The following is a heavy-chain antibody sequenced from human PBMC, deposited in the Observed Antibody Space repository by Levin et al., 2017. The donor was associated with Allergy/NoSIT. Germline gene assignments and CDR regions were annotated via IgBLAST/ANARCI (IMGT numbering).Heavy chain of an antibody. CDR2: ISDTAGST. D-gene: IGHD1-1*01. CDR1: GFTFTSYA. CDR3: AKVKHSASWNSVDY. J-gene: IGHJ4*02. Sequence: PGGSLRLSCAASGFTFTSYAMAWVRQDPGRGLECVSVISDTAGSTFYADAAKGRFTMSRDNSKNTVYLQMNSLRADDTALYYCAKVKHSASWNSVDYWGQGTLVTVSS. V-gene: IGHV3-23*01.